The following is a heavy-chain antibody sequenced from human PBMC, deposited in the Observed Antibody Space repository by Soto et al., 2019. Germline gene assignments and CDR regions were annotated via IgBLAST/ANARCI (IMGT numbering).Heavy chain of an antibody. V-gene: IGHV3-30-3*01. CDR1: GFTFSSYA. Sequence: VGSLRLSCAASGFTFSSYAMHWVRQAPGKGLEWVAVISYDGSNKYYADSVKGRFTISRDNSKNTLYLQMNSLRAEDTAVYYCARDRAAGALYYYYGMDVWGQGTTVTVSS. J-gene: IGHJ6*02. CDR3: ARDRAAGALYYYYGMDV. CDR2: ISYDGSNK. D-gene: IGHD6-13*01.